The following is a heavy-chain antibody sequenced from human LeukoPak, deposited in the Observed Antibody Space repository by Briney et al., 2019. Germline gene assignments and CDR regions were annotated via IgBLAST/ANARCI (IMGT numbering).Heavy chain of an antibody. CDR1: GYTFISYD. V-gene: IGHV1-8*01. D-gene: IGHD5-12*01. CDR3: ARGGGYSGYGWFDP. Sequence: GASVKVSCKASGYTFISYDINWVRQATGQGLEWMGWMNPNSGNTGYAQKFQGRVTITRNTSISTAYMELSSLRSEDTAVYYCARGGGYSGYGWFDPWGQGTLVTVSS. CDR2: MNPNSGNT. J-gene: IGHJ5*02.